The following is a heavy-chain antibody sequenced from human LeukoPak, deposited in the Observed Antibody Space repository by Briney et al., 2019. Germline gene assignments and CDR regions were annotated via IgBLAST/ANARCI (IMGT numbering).Heavy chain of an antibody. CDR3: ARGAYGDYYFDY. CDR2: ISSSGTVI. D-gene: IGHD4-17*01. Sequence: GGSLRLSCAASGFTFTGYAMNWVRQAPGKGLEWVSYISSSGTVIYFSDSVKGRFTISRDNAKNSLYLEMNSLRVDDTSVYYCARGAYGDYYFDYWGQGTLVTVPS. J-gene: IGHJ4*02. CDR1: GFTFTGYA. V-gene: IGHV3-48*03.